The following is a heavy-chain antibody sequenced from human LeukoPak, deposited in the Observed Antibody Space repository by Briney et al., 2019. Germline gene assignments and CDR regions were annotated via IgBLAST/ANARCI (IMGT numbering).Heavy chain of an antibody. V-gene: IGHV4-4*07. CDR2: IYTSGST. CDR3: ARDWKSDYDYVWGSYRSPGYFDY. D-gene: IGHD3-16*02. J-gene: IGHJ4*02. Sequence: PSETLSLTCTVSGGSISSYYWSWIRQPAGKGLEWIGRIYTSGSTNYNPSLKSRVTMSVDTSKNQFSLKLSSVTAADTAVYYCARDWKSDYDYVWGSYRSPGYFDYWGQGTLVTVSS. CDR1: GGSISSYY.